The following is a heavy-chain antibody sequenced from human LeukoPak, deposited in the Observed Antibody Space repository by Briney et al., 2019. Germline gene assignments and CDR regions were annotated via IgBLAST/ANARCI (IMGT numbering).Heavy chain of an antibody. D-gene: IGHD1-7*01. CDR2: INPSGGST. CDR3: ARDGGYNWNYGSDPNPYYYYYMDV. V-gene: IGHV1-46*01. Sequence: GASVKVSCKEYGYTFTSYYMHSVRQAPGQGLEWMGIINPSGGSTSYAQKFQGRVTMTRDTSTSTVYMELSSLRSEDTAVYYCARDGGYNWNYGSDPNPYYYYYMDVWGKGTTVTVSS. J-gene: IGHJ6*03. CDR1: GYTFTSYY.